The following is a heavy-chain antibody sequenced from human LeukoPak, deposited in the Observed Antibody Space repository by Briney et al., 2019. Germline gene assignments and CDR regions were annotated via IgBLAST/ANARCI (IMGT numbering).Heavy chain of an antibody. V-gene: IGHV4-59*01. D-gene: IGHD5-12*01. CDR1: GGSISTYY. J-gene: IGHJ4*02. Sequence: SETLSLTCTLSGGSISTYYWSWIRQPLGMGLERIGYIYHSGSTNYNPSLKSRVTISVDTSKNQFSLKLSSVTAADTAVYYCARGGGYASPIGYWGQGALVTVSS. CDR2: IYHSGST. CDR3: ARGGGYASPIGY.